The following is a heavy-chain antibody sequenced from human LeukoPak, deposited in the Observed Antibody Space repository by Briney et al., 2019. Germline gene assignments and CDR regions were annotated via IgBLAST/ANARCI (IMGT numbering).Heavy chain of an antibody. Sequence: SETLSLTCTVSGGSISSSGYYWGWIRQPPWKGLEWIASIYYSGSTYYNPSLKSRVTISVDTSKNQPSLKLSSLTARDTAVYYCARHEYSGGYYGLSWFDPWGQGTLVTVSS. V-gene: IGHV4-39*01. D-gene: IGHD1-26*01. J-gene: IGHJ5*02. CDR2: IYYSGST. CDR3: ARHEYSGGYYGLSWFDP. CDR1: GGSISSSGYY.